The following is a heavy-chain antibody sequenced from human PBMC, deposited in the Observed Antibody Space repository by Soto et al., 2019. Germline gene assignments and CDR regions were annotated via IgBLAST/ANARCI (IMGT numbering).Heavy chain of an antibody. D-gene: IGHD2-2*01. V-gene: IGHV1-2*04. CDR2: INPNSGGT. CDR3: AREGIYCSSTSCYRERALDI. CDR1: GYTFTGYY. Sequence: ASVKVSCKASGYTFTGYYMHSVQQAPGQGLEWMGWINPNSGGTNYAQRFQGWVTMIRDTSISTAYMELSRLRSDDTAVYYCAREGIYCSSTSCYRERALDIWGQGTMVPVS. J-gene: IGHJ3*02.